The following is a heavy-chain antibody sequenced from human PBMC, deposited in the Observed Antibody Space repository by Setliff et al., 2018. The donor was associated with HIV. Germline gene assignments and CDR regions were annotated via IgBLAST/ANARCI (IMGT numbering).Heavy chain of an antibody. V-gene: IGHV7-4-1*02. Sequence: ASVKVSCKASGYTFRSYGINWVRQAPGQGLEWMGWINTNTGKPTYAQGFTGRYVFSLDTSVSAAYLHINSLKAEDSAVYYCASFSGYIDWSTHNWFDPWGQGTLVTVSS. CDR2: INTNTGKP. CDR1: GYTFRSYG. J-gene: IGHJ5*02. CDR3: ASFSGYIDWSTHNWFDP. D-gene: IGHD3-9*01.